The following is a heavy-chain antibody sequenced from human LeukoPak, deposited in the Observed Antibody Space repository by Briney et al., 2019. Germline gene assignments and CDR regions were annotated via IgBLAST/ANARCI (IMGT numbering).Heavy chain of an antibody. D-gene: IGHD6-13*01. CDR1: GGSITTTYW. J-gene: IGHJ4*02. CDR2: IHHTGNT. CDR3: ATPGQHVASRPLDS. V-gene: IGHV4-4*02. Sequence: SGTLSLTCDVSGGSITTTYWCTWVRQPPGKGLEWIGQIHHTGNTTYNPSFTSRVTISVGKSKNQFSLMLNSVTAADTAVYYCATPGQHVASRPLDSWGQGTLVTVSS.